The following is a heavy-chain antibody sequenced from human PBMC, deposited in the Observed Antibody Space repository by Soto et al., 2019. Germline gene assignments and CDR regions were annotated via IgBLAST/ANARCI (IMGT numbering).Heavy chain of an antibody. CDR3: ARSNWNDAPFYY. V-gene: IGHV1-2*04. D-gene: IGHD1-1*01. CDR2: INPNSGGT. CDR1: GYTFTGYC. Sequence: ASVKVSCKASGYTFTGYCMHWVRQAPGQGLEWMGWINPNSGGTNYAQKFQGWVTMTRDTSISTAYMELSRLRSDDTAVYYCARSNWNDAPFYYWGQGTLVTVSS. J-gene: IGHJ4*02.